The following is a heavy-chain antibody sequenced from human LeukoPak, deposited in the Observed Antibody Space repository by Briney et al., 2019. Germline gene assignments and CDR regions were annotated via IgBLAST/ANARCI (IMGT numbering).Heavy chain of an antibody. J-gene: IGHJ2*01. CDR1: GFTFSRYW. CDR2: IQIDGSST. CDR3: SRVLPGGSRSLDL. D-gene: IGHD1-26*01. Sequence: TGGSLRLPCAASGFTFSRYWMHWVRHAPGKGLEWVSRIQIDGSSTNYADSVKGRFTISRDNDRNTLYLQMHSLRAEDTAMYYCSRVLPGGSRSLDLWGLGTLVIVSS. V-gene: IGHV3-74*01.